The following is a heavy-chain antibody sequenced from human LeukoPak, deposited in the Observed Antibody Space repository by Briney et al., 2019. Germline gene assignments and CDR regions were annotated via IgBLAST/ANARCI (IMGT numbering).Heavy chain of an antibody. CDR3: ARQWRLGIFGAEGWFDP. CDR2: IYYSGST. J-gene: IGHJ5*02. D-gene: IGHD3-3*02. Sequence: SETLSLTCTVSGGSISSYYWGWIRQPPGKGLEWIGSIYYSGSTYYNPSLKSRVTISVDTSKNQFSLKLSSVTAADTAVYYCARQWRLGIFGAEGWFDPWGQGTLVTVSS. V-gene: IGHV4-39*01. CDR1: GGSISSYY.